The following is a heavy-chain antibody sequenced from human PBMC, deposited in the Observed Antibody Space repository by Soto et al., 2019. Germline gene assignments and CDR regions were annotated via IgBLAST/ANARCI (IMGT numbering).Heavy chain of an antibody. Sequence: QVQLVQSGAEVKKPGSSVKVSCKASGGTFSSYTISWVRQAPGQGLEWMGRIIPILGIANYAQKFQGRVTITADKSTSTAYMELSSLRSEDTAVYYCAQRGRDGYNLRAFDIWGQGTTVTVSS. V-gene: IGHV1-69*02. CDR1: GGTFSSYT. CDR2: IIPILGIA. J-gene: IGHJ3*02. CDR3: AQRGRDGYNLRAFDI. D-gene: IGHD5-12*01.